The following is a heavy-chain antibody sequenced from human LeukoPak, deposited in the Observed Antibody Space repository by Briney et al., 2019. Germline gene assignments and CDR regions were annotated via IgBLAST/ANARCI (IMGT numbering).Heavy chain of an antibody. Sequence: SETLSLTCTVSGGSISISSYYWGWIRQPPGKGLEWVGQISRSDSTNYNPSLRSRVTISIDKSKNQFSLNLISVTAADTAVYFCARETDCSNPNYFDPWGQGTLVTVSS. J-gene: IGHJ5*02. V-gene: IGHV4-39*07. CDR1: GGSISISSYY. D-gene: IGHD2-21*02. CDR3: ARETDCSNPNYFDP. CDR2: ISRSDST.